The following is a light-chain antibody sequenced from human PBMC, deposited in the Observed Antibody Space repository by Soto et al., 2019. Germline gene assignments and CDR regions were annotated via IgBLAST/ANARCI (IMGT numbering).Light chain of an antibody. CDR2: GAF. CDR1: QTVSSSY. Sequence: EIVLTQSPCTLSLSPGERATLSWGASQTVSSSYLAWYQQKPGQAPRLLIYGAFNRATGIPDRFSGSGSGTDFTLTFSRLEPEDFAVYYCQQYGDSPATFGPGT. V-gene: IGKV3-20*01. CDR3: QQYGDSPAT. J-gene: IGKJ3*01.